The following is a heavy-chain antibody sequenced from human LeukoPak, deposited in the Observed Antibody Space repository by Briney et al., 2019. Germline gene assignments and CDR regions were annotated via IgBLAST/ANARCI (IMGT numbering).Heavy chain of an antibody. Sequence: SETLSLTCTVSGGSISSHYWSWIRQPPGKGLEWIGYIYYSGSTNYNPSLKSRVTISVDTSKNQFSLKLSSVTAADTAVYYCARGGGRGGGFYYFDYWGQGTLVTVSS. V-gene: IGHV4-59*11. J-gene: IGHJ4*02. CDR3: ARGGGRGGGFYYFDY. CDR2: IYYSGST. D-gene: IGHD3-16*01. CDR1: GGSISSHY.